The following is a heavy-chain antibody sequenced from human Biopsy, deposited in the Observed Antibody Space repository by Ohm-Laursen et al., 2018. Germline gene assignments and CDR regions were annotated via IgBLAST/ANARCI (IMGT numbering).Heavy chain of an antibody. V-gene: IGHV4-39*01. D-gene: IGHD3-10*01. CDR2: VYHTGIT. CDR1: DGSISNIINY. Sequence: SDTLSLTWTVTDGSISNIINYWGWIRQPLGKGLEWLGSVYHTGITAYNPSLKSRVTISVDTSNNQFSLKLSSLTAADTAVYYCARHSFGSGRDFWGQGTLVTVSS. CDR3: ARHSFGSGRDF. J-gene: IGHJ4*02.